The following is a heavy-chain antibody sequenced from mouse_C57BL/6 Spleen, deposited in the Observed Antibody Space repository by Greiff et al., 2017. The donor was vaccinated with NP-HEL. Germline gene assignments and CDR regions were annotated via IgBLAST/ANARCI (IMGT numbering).Heavy chain of an antibody. Sequence: SGPELVKPGASVKIPCKASGYTFTDYNMDWVKQSHGKSLEWIGDINPNNGGTIYNQKFKGKATLTVDKSSSTAYMELRSLTSEDTAVYYCSRAHYYSSSYGAWFAYWGQGTLVTVSA. J-gene: IGHJ3*01. CDR2: INPNNGGT. CDR3: SRAHYYSSSYGAWFAY. V-gene: IGHV1-18*01. D-gene: IGHD1-1*01. CDR1: GYTFTDYN.